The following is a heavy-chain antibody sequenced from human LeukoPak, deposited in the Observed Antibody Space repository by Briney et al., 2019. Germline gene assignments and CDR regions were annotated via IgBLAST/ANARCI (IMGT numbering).Heavy chain of an antibody. Sequence: PSETLSLTCTVSGGSISSSSYYWGWIRQPPGKGLEFIGSIYYTGSTYYNPSLKSRVTISVDTSNYQFSLRLSSVTAADTAVYYCVRQGYSSSWPLVFDYWGHGTLVTVSS. V-gene: IGHV4-39*01. CDR1: GGSISSSSYY. J-gene: IGHJ4*01. D-gene: IGHD6-13*01. CDR3: VRQGYSSSWPLVFDY. CDR2: IYYTGST.